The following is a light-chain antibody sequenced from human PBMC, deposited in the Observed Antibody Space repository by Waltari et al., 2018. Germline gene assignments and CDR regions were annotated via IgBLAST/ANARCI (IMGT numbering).Light chain of an antibody. Sequence: QSVLTQPPSVSGAPGQRVTIPRTGSGSNIGAGHDTPWYQQLPGKAPRLLIYGVNTRPLGVPDRFFGSQSGTSASLAITGLQAEDEGDYYCQSYDTSLSVVFGGGTKLTVL. CDR2: GVN. V-gene: IGLV1-40*01. J-gene: IGLJ2*01. CDR3: QSYDTSLSVV. CDR1: GSNIGAGHD.